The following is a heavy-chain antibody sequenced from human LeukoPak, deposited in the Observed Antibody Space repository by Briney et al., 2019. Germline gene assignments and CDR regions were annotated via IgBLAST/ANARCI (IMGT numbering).Heavy chain of an antibody. CDR2: ISYDGSNK. D-gene: IGHD4-17*01. CDR1: GFTFSSYA. CDR3: ARTKGAHYGDYTFDY. Sequence: PGGSLRLSCAASGFTFSSYAMHWVRQAPGKGLEWVAVISYDGSNKYYADSVKGRFTISRDNSKNTLYLQMNSLRAEDTAVYYCARTKGAHYGDYTFDYWGQGTLVTVSS. J-gene: IGHJ4*02. V-gene: IGHV3-30*04.